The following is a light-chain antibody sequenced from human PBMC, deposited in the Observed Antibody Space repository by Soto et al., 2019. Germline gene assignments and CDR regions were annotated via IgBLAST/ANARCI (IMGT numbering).Light chain of an antibody. CDR1: QSVSSD. CDR3: QQYNKWPT. CDR2: AVS. J-gene: IGKJ2*01. V-gene: IGKV3-15*01. Sequence: EIVIDQAPAPLSVSPGERATLSCRASQSVSSDIAWYQQKPGQAPRLLIHAVSTRATGIPARFSGSGSGTEFTLTISSLQSEDFAVYYCQQYNKWPTSGQGTKVDI.